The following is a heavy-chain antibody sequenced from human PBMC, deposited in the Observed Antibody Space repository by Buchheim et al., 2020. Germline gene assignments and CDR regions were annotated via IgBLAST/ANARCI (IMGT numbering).Heavy chain of an antibody. D-gene: IGHD1-7*01. J-gene: IGHJ5*02. Sequence: QVQLQASGPGLVKPSQTLSLTCTVSGGSISSGDYYWSWIRQPPGKGLEWIGYIYYSGSTYYNPSLKSRVTISEDTSKNQFSLKLYSVTAADTAVYYCARGGGFGWNYDWWFDPWGQGTL. CDR2: IYYSGST. V-gene: IGHV4-30-4*01. CDR1: GGSISSGDYY. CDR3: ARGGGFGWNYDWWFDP.